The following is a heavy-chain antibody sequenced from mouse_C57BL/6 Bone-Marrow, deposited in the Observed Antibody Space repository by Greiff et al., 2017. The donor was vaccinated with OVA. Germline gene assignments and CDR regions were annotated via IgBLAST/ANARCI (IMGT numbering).Heavy chain of an antibody. V-gene: IGHV8-12*01. D-gene: IGHD1-1*01. CDR1: GFSLSTSGMG. Sequence: QVTLKESGPGILQSSQTLSLTCSFSGFSLSTSGMGVSWIRQPSGKGLEWLAHIYWDDDKRYNPSLKSRLTISKDTSRNQVFLKITSVDTADTATYDCARDYYGIYYAMDYWGQGTSVTVSS. CDR2: IYWDDDK. CDR3: ARDYYGIYYAMDY. J-gene: IGHJ4*01.